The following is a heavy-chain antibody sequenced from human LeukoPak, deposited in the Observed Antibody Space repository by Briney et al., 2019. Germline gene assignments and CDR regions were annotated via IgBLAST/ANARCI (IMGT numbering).Heavy chain of an antibody. CDR1: GFTFSNYW. Sequence: TGGSLRLACAASGFTFSNYWMTWVRQGPGKGLEWVANIKRDGSDKNYADSVNGRFTISRDNAKNSVYLQMNSLRAEDTAVYFCARDGGYCDSTTCYDRLDYWGQGTLVTVFS. V-gene: IGHV3-7*04. D-gene: IGHD2-2*01. CDR2: IKRDGSDK. J-gene: IGHJ4*02. CDR3: ARDGGYCDSTTCYDRLDY.